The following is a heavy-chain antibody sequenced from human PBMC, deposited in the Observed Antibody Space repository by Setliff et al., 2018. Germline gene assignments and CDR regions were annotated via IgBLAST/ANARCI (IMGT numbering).Heavy chain of an antibody. CDR3: AREGVDTRSSTDYRYYMDV. CDR2: INTNTGNP. J-gene: IGHJ6*03. CDR1: GYTFTTYA. Sequence: GASVKVSCKASGYTFTTYAISWMRQAPGQGLEWMGWINTNTGNPSYAQGRVTIITDESTSTAYMELSSLRSEDTAVYFCAREGVDTRSSTDYRYYMDVWGKGTTVTVSS. V-gene: IGHV1-18*01. D-gene: IGHD5-18*01.